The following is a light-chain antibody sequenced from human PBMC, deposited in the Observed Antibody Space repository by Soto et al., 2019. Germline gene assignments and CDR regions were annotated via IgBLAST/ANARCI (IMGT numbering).Light chain of an antibody. J-gene: IGKJ1*01. CDR1: QTISSW. CDR3: QHYNSYPWT. CDR2: KAS. V-gene: IGKV1-5*03. Sequence: DLQMTQSPSTLSGSVGDSVTITCRASQTISSWLAWYQQKPGKAPKLLIYKASTLKSGAPPRSSGSGSGTESPLTISSLQPDDFATYYCQHYNSYPWTFGQGTRWIS.